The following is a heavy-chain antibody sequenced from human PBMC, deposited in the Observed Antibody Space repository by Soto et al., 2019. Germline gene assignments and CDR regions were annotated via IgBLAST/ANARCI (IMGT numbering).Heavy chain of an antibody. CDR2: ISSSSSYI. D-gene: IGHD3-22*01. V-gene: IGHV3-21*01. Sequence: EVQLEESVGGLVKPGGSLRLSCVASGLTINTYSMMWVRQAPGKGLEWVSSISSSSSYIYYADSVKGRFTISRDNAKNSLYLQMHSLRAEDTAVYYCARDLSYYASSGFNYWGQGTLVTVSS. J-gene: IGHJ4*02. CDR3: ARDLSYYASSGFNY. CDR1: GLTINTYS.